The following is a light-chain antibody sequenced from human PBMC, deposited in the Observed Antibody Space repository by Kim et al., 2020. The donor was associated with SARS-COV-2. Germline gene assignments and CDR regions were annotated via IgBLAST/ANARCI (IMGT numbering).Light chain of an antibody. V-gene: IGLV3-19*01. J-gene: IGLJ1*01. CDR1: SLRNYS. CDR3: ESRDSSTKRV. CDR2: GKN. Sequence: SSELTQDPAVSVALGQTVRITCQGDSLRNYSATWYQQKPGRAPLPVIYGKNNRPSGIPDRFSGSSSGDTASLTITGAQAEDEADYYCESRDSSTKRVFGGGTKVTVL.